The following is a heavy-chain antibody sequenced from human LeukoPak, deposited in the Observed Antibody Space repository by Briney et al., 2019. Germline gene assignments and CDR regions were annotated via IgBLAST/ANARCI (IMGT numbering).Heavy chain of an antibody. CDR1: GYTFSSYS. CDR2: ISSSSSYI. V-gene: IGHV3-21*04. CDR3: AKDERLVAGTFNYFDY. D-gene: IGHD6-19*01. J-gene: IGHJ4*02. Sequence: PGGSLRLSCAASGYTFSSYSMNWVRQAPGKGLEWVSSISSSSSYIYYADSVKGRFTISRDNSKNTVDLQMNSLRVEDTAVYYCAKDERLVAGTFNYFDYWGQGTLVTVSS.